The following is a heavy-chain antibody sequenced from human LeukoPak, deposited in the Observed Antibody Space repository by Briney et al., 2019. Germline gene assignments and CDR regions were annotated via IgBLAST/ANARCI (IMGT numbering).Heavy chain of an antibody. V-gene: IGHV4-4*07. J-gene: IGHJ5*02. D-gene: IGHD1-26*01. CDR2: IYTSGST. CDR1: GGSISSYY. Sequence: PSETLSLTCTVSGGSISSYYWSWIRQPAGKGLEWIGRIYTSGSTYYNPSLKSVIIMSVDTSKNQFSLKLSPVTAADAAVHCCARVSPNLGNWFDPWGQGTLVTVSS. CDR3: ARVSPNLGNWFDP.